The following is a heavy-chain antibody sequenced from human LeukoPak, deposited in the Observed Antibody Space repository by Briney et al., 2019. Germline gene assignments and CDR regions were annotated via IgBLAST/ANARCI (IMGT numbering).Heavy chain of an antibody. V-gene: IGHV1-2*02. CDR2: INPNSGGT. CDR3: ARQALRYFDWLPTDY. J-gene: IGHJ4*02. D-gene: IGHD3-9*01. Sequence: GASVKVSCKASGYPFTGYYMHWVRQAPGQGLEWMGWINPNSGGTNYAQKFQGRVTMTRDTSISTAYMELSRLRSDDTAVYYCARQALRYFDWLPTDYWGQGTLVTVSS. CDR1: GYPFTGYY.